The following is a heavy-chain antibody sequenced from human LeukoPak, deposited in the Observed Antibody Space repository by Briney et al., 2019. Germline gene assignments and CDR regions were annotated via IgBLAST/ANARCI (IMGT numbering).Heavy chain of an antibody. CDR2: IIPIFGTA. CDR3: ARKGYYYYRRCSYFFDH. D-gene: IGHD3-22*01. V-gene: IGHV1-69*13. J-gene: IGHJ4*01. CDR1: GGTFSSYA. Sequence: ASVKVSCKASGGTFSSYAISWVRQAPGQGLEWMGGIIPIFGTANYAQKFQGRVTITADESTSTAYMELSSLRSEDTAVYYCARKGYYYYRRCSYFFDHWGQGTLVTGSS.